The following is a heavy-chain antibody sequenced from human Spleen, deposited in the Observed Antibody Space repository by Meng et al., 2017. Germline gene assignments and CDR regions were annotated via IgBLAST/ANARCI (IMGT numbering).Heavy chain of an antibody. Sequence: QRQLQEAGPGLVKPSETLSLTCAVYGGSFSGYYWSWIRQPPGKGLEWIGEINHSGSTNYNPSLKSRVTISVDTSKDHFSLKQSSVTAADSAVYYCARGPTTMAHDFDYWGQGTLVTVSS. CDR1: GGSFSGYY. J-gene: IGHJ4*02. CDR2: INHSGST. D-gene: IGHD4-11*01. V-gene: IGHV4-34*01. CDR3: ARGPTTMAHDFDY.